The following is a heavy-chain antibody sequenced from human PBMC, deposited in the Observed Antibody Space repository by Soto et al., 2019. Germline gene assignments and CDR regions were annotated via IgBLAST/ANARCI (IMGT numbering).Heavy chain of an antibody. J-gene: IGHJ4*02. CDR1: GFTFSSYA. Sequence: EVQLLESGGGLVQPGGSLRRSCAASGFTFSSYAMSWVRQAPGKGLEWVSAISGSGGSTYYADSVKGRFTIYRDNSKNTLYLQMNSLRAEDTAVYYCAKGMTTVTKFDYWGQGTLVTVSS. V-gene: IGHV3-23*01. CDR2: ISGSGGST. CDR3: AKGMTTVTKFDY. D-gene: IGHD4-17*01.